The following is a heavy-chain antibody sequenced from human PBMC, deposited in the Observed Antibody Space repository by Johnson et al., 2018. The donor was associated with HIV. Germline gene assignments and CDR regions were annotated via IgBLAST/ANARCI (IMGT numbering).Heavy chain of an antibody. CDR2: IGTAGDT. CDR1: GFTFENYG. J-gene: IGHJ3*02. V-gene: IGHV3-13*01. D-gene: IGHD6-6*01. Sequence: VQLVESGGGVVRPGGSLRLSCAASGFTFENYGMSWVRQATGKGLEWVSAIGTAGDTYYPGSVKGRFTISRDNAKNSLYLQMNSLRAEDTALYYCAKGSIAARWGAFDIWGQGTMVTVSS. CDR3: AKGSIAARWGAFDI.